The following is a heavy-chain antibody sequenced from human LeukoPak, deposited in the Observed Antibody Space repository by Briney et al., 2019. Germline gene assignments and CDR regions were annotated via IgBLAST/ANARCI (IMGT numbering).Heavy chain of an antibody. Sequence: PGGSLRLSCVGSGFSFRSHWVNWVRQAPGKGLVWVSRINSDGSRTSYADSMKGRFTISRDNAKNTLYLQMNSLRAEDTAVYYCGRGFSGGLDYWGQGNLVTVSS. CDR2: INSDGSRT. D-gene: IGHD2-15*01. V-gene: IGHV3-74*01. CDR3: GRGFSGGLDY. CDR1: GFSFRSHW. J-gene: IGHJ4*02.